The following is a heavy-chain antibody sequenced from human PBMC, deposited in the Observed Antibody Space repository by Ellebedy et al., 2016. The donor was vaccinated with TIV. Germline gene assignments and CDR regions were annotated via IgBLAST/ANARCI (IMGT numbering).Heavy chain of an antibody. V-gene: IGHV3-30-3*01. D-gene: IGHD3-10*01. CDR2: ISYDGSNK. CDR3: ARDSGSHHELKFDY. CDR1: GFTFSSYA. J-gene: IGHJ4*02. Sequence: GESLKISXAASGFTFSSYAMHWVRQAPGKGLEWVAVISYDGSNKYYADSVKGRFTISRDNSKNTLYLQMNSLRAEDTAVYYCARDSGSHHELKFDYWGQGTLVTVSS.